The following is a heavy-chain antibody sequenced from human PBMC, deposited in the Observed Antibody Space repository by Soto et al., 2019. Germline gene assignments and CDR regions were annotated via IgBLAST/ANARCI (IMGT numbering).Heavy chain of an antibody. CDR1: GFTFSSYA. Sequence: GASVKVSCKASGFTFSSYAISWVRQAPGQGLEWMGGISPNFGKANYAQKFQGRVTITADESTSTAYMELSSLRSEDTAVYYCARGQQLRPYFDYWGQGTLVTVSS. CDR2: ISPNFGKA. D-gene: IGHD6-13*01. J-gene: IGHJ4*02. CDR3: ARGQQLRPYFDY. V-gene: IGHV1-69*13.